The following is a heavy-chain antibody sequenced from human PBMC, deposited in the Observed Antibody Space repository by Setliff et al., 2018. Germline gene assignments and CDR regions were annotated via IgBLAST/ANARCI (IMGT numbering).Heavy chain of an antibody. D-gene: IGHD4-4*01. CDR1: GFTFDDYA. J-gene: IGHJ6*03. V-gene: IGHV3-43*01. CDR2: ISWDGGST. Sequence: GGSLRLSCAASGFTFDDYAMHWVRQAPGKGLEWVSLISWDGGSTYYADSVRGRFTISRDSSRNTVDLQMSSLRPEDTALYYCARSTETFSGEDFYFFYYMDVWGKGTTVTVSS. CDR3: ARSTETFSGEDFYFFYYMDV.